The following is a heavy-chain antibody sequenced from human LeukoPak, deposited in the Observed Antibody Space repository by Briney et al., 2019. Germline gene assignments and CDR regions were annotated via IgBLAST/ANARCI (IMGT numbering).Heavy chain of an antibody. CDR1: GGSISSNSYY. D-gene: IGHD5-12*01. CDR3: ARSGVARHYMDV. V-gene: IGHV4-39*07. CDR2: IYYSGST. Sequence: SETLSLTCTVSGGSISSNSYYWGWIRQPPGKGLKWIGSIYYSGSTTYNRSLKSRVTISVDTSKNQFSQKLSSVTAADTAVYYCARSGVARHYMDVWGKGTTVTVSS. J-gene: IGHJ6*03.